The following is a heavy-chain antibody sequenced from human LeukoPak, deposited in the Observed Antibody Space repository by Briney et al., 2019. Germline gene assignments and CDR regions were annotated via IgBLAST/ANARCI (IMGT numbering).Heavy chain of an antibody. CDR3: ASSWSYYYDSSGYLPFDY. V-gene: IGHV3-23*01. D-gene: IGHD3-22*01. CDR2: MSGSGDKT. Sequence: PGGSLRLSCAASGFSFSTYGMSWVRQAPGKGLEWVSGMSGSGDKTYYVDSVKGRFTIFRDNSKNTLYLQMNSLRAEDTAVYYCASSWSYYYDSSGYLPFDYWGQGTLVTVSS. CDR1: GFSFSTYG. J-gene: IGHJ4*02.